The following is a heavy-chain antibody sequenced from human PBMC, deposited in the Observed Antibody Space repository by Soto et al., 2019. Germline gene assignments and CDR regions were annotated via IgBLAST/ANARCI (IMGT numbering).Heavy chain of an antibody. CDR2: IHYSGNS. D-gene: IGHD3-3*01. Sequence: SETLSLTCTVSGGSISNYYWSWIRQPPGKGLEWIGYIHYSGNSKYNPSLKSRVTISADTSKNQFSLKLSSVTAADTAVYYCARGHYDFWSGYFATIDYWGQGSLVTVSS. J-gene: IGHJ4*02. CDR1: GGSISNYY. V-gene: IGHV4-59*08. CDR3: ARGHYDFWSGYFATIDY.